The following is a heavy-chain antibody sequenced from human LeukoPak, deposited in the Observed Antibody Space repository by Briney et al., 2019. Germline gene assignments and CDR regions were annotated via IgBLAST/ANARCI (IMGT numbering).Heavy chain of an antibody. CDR1: GYTFTSYG. CDR3: VVYGENHAPYAFDI. Sequence: ASVKVSCKASGYTFTSYGISWVRQAPGQGLEWMGWISAYNGNTNYAQKLQGRVTMTTDTSTSTAYMELRSLRSDDTAVYYCVVYGENHAPYAFDIWGQGTMVTVSS. D-gene: IGHD4-17*01. V-gene: IGHV1-18*01. J-gene: IGHJ3*02. CDR2: ISAYNGNT.